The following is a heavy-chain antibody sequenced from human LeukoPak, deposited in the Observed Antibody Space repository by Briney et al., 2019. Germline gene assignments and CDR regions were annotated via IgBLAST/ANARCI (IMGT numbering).Heavy chain of an antibody. V-gene: IGHV3-48*03. CDR1: GFTFSSYE. CDR3: ARDRYSSMWSVFEY. J-gene: IGHJ4*02. CDR2: ITSSGSTT. D-gene: IGHD6-13*01. Sequence: GGSLRLSCAASGFTFSSYEMNWVRQAPGKGLEWVSYITSSGSTTDYADSVKGRFTISRDNAKNSLYLQMNSLRAEDTAVYYCARDRYSSMWSVFEYWGQGALVTVSS.